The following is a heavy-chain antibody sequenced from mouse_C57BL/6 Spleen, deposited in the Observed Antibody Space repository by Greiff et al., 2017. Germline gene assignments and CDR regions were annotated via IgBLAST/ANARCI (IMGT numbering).Heavy chain of an antibody. V-gene: IGHV1-43*01. CDR1: GYSFTGYY. D-gene: IGHD1-1*01. CDR2: INPSTGGT. Sequence: EVQLPQSGPELVKPGASVQISCKASGYSFTGYYMHWVKQSSETSLEWIGEINPSTGGTSYNQKFKGKATLTVDKSSSTAYMQLKSLTSEDSAFYYCATYGSLDYWGQGTTLTVSS. J-gene: IGHJ2*01. CDR3: ATYGSLDY.